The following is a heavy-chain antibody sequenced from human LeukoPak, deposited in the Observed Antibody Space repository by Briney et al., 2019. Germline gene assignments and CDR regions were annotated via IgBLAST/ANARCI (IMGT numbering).Heavy chain of an antibody. V-gene: IGHV3-23*01. CDR3: AREVRARYYGSGSYYPYYFDY. CDR2: ISGSGGST. J-gene: IGHJ4*02. Sequence: AGGSLRLSCAASRFTFSSYAMSWVRQAPGKGLEWVSAISGSGGSTYYADSVKGRFTISRDNSKNTLYLQMNSLRAEDTAVYYCAREVRARYYGSGSYYPYYFDYWGQGTLVTVSS. CDR1: RFTFSSYA. D-gene: IGHD3-10*01.